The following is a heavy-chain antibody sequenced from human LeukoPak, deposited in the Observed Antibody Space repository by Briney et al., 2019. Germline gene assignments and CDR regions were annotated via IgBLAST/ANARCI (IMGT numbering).Heavy chain of an antibody. Sequence: SQTLTLTCAISGDIVATNSGGWNWIRESPSRGLEGRGRTYYSSNWYKDYVVVLKSRITINTDTSKNQFSMQLYSVTPEDTALYYCARGWLQSEFDSWGQGPLVTVSS. CDR1: GDIVATNSGG. CDR3: ARGWLQSEFDS. V-gene: IGHV6-1*01. D-gene: IGHD5-24*01. CDR2: TYYSSNWYK. J-gene: IGHJ4*02.